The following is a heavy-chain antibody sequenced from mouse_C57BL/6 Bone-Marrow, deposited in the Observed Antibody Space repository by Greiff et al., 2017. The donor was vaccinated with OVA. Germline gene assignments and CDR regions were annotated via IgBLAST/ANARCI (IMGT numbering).Heavy chain of an antibody. J-gene: IGHJ3*01. D-gene: IGHD2-2*01. CDR2: IHPNSGST. CDR3: EKSGYYGCPSVAY. V-gene: IGHV1-64*01. Sequence: VQLQQPGAELVKPGASVKLSCKASGYTFTSYWMHWVKQRPGHGLEWIGMIHPNSGSTNYNEKFKGKATLTVDKSSSTAYLQLSSLTSEDSAVYDCEKSGYYGCPSVAYWGQGTLVTVSA. CDR1: GYTFTSYW.